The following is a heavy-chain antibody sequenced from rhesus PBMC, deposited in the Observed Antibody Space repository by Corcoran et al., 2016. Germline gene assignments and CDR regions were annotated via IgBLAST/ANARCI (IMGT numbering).Heavy chain of an antibody. CDR2: IYGSSGST. Sequence: QVQLQESGPGLVKPSETLSLTCAVSGGSISGGYDWSWIRQPPGKGLEWIGYIYGSSGSTNYNPSLKNRVTISRDTSKNQVSLRLTSVTAADTAIYYCARFGYPGGLDFWGQGVVVTVSS. V-gene: IGHV4-76*01. CDR1: GGSISGGYD. CDR3: ARFGYPGGLDF. D-gene: IGHD3-28*01. J-gene: IGHJ6*01.